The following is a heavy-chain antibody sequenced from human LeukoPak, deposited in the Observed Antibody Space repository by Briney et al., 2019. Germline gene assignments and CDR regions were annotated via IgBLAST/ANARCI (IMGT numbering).Heavy chain of an antibody. CDR2: TYYSGST. CDR3: ARYWGPYDNSGAYFDY. Sequence: SETLSLTCTVSGDSISSSSYYWVWLRQPPGKGLEWIATTYYSGSTYYNPSLKSRVTISVDTSKNQFSLKLSSVTAADTAMYYCARYWGPYDNSGAYFDYWGQGTLVTVSS. D-gene: IGHD3-22*01. V-gene: IGHV4-39*01. CDR1: GDSISSSSYY. J-gene: IGHJ4*02.